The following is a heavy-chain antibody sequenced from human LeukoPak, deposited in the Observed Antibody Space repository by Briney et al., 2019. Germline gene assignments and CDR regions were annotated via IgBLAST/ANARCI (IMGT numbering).Heavy chain of an antibody. CDR2: IRYDGSNK. V-gene: IGHV3-30*02. CDR1: GFTFSSYW. D-gene: IGHD2-2*01. Sequence: GGSLRLSCAASGFTFSSYWMSWVRQAPGKGLEWVAFIRYDGSNKYYADSVKGRFTISRDNSKNTLYLQMNSLRAEDTAVYYCAKALGYCSSTSCHLDYWGQGTLVTVSS. CDR3: AKALGYCSSTSCHLDY. J-gene: IGHJ4*02.